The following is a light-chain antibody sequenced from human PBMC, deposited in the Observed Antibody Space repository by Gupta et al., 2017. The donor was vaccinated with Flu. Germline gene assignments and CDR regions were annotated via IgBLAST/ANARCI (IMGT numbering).Light chain of an antibody. V-gene: IGKV2-28*01. CDR1: QSLLHSNGYTY. Sequence: IVMTQSPLSLPVTPGEPASIFCRSSQSLLHSNGYTYLDWYLQKPGQSPQLLIYWGSNRASGVPDRFSGSGSGTDFTLKISRVEAEDVGIYYCMQALQTPLTFGQGTRLEIK. CDR3: MQALQTPLT. CDR2: WGS. J-gene: IGKJ5*01.